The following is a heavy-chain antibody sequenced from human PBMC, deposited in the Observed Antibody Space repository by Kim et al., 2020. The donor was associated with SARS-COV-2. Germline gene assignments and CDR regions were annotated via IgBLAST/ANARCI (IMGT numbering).Heavy chain of an antibody. CDR3: AKDDFWSGYSPDDY. V-gene: IGHV3-23*01. J-gene: IGHJ4*02. D-gene: IGHD3-3*01. Sequence: ADSVNGRFTISRDNSKNTLYLQMNSLRAEDTAVYYCAKDDFWSGYSPDDYWGQGTLVTVSS.